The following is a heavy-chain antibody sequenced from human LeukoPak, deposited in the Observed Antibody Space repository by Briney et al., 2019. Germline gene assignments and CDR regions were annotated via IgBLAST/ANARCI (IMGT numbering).Heavy chain of an antibody. V-gene: IGHV4-39*07. D-gene: IGHD2-21*02. CDR3: ARAHAVAANYYMDV. CDR2: IYYSGST. Sequence: SETLSLTCTVSGGSISSSSYYWGWIRQPPGKGLEWIGSIYYSGSTYYNPSLKSRVTISVDTSKNQFSLKLSSVTAADTAVYYCARAHAVAANYYMDVWGKGTTVTVSS. CDR1: GGSISSSSYY. J-gene: IGHJ6*03.